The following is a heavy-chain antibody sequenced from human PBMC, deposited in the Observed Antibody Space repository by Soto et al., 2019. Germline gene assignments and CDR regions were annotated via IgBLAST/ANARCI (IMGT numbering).Heavy chain of an antibody. CDR2: ISSGSSYI. V-gene: IGHV3-21*01. CDR3: ARYHGDAPFDY. CDR1: GFTFSSYS. J-gene: IGHJ4*02. Sequence: GGSLRLSCAASGFTFSSYSMNWVRQAPGKGLEWVSSISSGSSYIYYADSVKGRFTISRDNAKNSLYLQMNSLRAEDTAVYYCARYHGDAPFDYWGQGTLVTVSS. D-gene: IGHD4-17*01.